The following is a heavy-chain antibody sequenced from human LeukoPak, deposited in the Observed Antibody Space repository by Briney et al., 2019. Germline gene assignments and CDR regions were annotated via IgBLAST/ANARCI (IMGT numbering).Heavy chain of an antibody. D-gene: IGHD5-12*01. V-gene: IGHV4-4*02. CDR3: ARDRGYSGYIGHLDY. CDR1: GGSISSSNW. CDR2: IYHSGST. J-gene: IGHJ4*02. Sequence: SETLSLTCAVSGGSISSSNWWSWVRQPPGKGLEWIGEIYHSGSTNYNSSLKSRVTISVDKSKNQFSLKLSSVTAADTAVYYCARDRGYSGYIGHLDYWGQGTLVTVSS.